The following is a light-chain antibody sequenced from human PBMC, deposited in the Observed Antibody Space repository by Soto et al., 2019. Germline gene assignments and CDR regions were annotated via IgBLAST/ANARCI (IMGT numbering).Light chain of an antibody. Sequence: EVVLTQSPGTLSLSPGERATLSCRASRRISSAYLAWYQQKPGQAPRLLIYGASTRATDIPDSFTGSGSATDFTLIISRLEPEDFAVYYCLQSGNSPLTFGQGTRLEIK. CDR2: GAS. J-gene: IGKJ2*01. CDR3: LQSGNSPLT. CDR1: RRISSAY. V-gene: IGKV3-20*01.